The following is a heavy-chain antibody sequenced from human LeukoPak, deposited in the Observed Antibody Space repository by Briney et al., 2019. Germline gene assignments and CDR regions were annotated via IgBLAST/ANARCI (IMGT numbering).Heavy chain of an antibody. Sequence: GGSLRLSCAASGFTFSSYGMHWVRQAPGKGLEWVAVISYDGSNKYYADSVKGRFTISRDNSKNTLYLQMNSLRAEDTAVYYCARDLGIWEGFDPWGQGTLVTVSS. D-gene: IGHD7-27*01. J-gene: IGHJ5*02. CDR3: ARDLGIWEGFDP. V-gene: IGHV3-30*03. CDR1: GFTFSSYG. CDR2: ISYDGSNK.